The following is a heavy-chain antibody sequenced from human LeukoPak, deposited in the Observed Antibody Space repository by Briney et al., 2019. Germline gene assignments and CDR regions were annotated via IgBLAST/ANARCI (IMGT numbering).Heavy chain of an antibody. CDR2: IVIGSGNT. Sequence: SVKVSCKASGFTFTSSAMQWVRQARGQRLEWIGWIVIGSGNTNYAQKFQERVTITRDMPTTTAYMELSSLRSEYTGVYYCAAFPYSSSPASFDDWGQGTLVTVSS. V-gene: IGHV1-58*02. CDR1: GFTFTSSA. CDR3: AAFPYSSSPASFDD. D-gene: IGHD6-13*01. J-gene: IGHJ4*02.